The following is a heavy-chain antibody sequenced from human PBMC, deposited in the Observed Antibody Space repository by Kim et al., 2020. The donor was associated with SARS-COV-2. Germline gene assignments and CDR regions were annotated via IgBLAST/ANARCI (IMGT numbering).Heavy chain of an antibody. CDR3: AGEAGYSRCFDY. D-gene: IGHD5-12*01. J-gene: IGHJ4*02. V-gene: IGHV1-46*01. CDR2: VNPNGGST. CDR1: GYTFTNYY. Sequence: ASVKVSCKTSGYTFTNYYVHWVRQAPGQGLEWMGVVNPNGGSTTYAQNFQGRVTMTRDTSTTTAYMELRSLRSEDTAVYYCAGEAGYSRCFDYWGQGTLVTVSS.